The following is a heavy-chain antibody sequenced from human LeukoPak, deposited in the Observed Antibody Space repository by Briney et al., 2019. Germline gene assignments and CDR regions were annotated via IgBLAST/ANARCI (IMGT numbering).Heavy chain of an antibody. Sequence: GGSLRLSCEASGFTFSSYDMNWVRQAPGKGLEWVASISYDGSNEYYGDSVKGRFSVSRDNSKNTLYLHMNSLRAEATAVYYCARDKQSRGSGSFDYWGQGTLVTVSS. CDR1: GFTFSSYD. CDR3: ARDKQSRGSGSFDY. J-gene: IGHJ4*02. CDR2: ISYDGSNE. D-gene: IGHD3-10*01. V-gene: IGHV3-30*03.